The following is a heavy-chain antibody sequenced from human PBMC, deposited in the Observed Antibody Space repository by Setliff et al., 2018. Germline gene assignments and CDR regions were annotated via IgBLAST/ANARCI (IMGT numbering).Heavy chain of an antibody. CDR1: GFTFSNYA. CDR2: IGPTGSGT. V-gene: IGHV3-23*01. D-gene: IGHD3-16*01. Sequence: GSLRLSCTASGFTFSNYAMSWVRQAPGKGLEWVSAIGPTGSGTYYADSVKGRFTISRDNAKNSLYLQMNSLRAEDTAVYYCARDGGEYWGQGTLVTVSS. CDR3: ARDGGEY. J-gene: IGHJ4*02.